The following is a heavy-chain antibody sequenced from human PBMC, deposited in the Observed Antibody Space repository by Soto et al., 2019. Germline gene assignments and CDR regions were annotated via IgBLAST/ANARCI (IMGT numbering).Heavy chain of an antibody. Sequence: AETLSLTCAVYGWSVNGYYWNWIRQPPGKGLEWIGEINHTGGTNYNPSLKSLVTMSVDTTKNQFSLMLSNVTAADTAIYYWETRITVVGLMIPPFDLWGQGTQVTVSS. CDR2: INHTGGT. CDR3: ETRITVVGLMIPPFDL. V-gene: IGHV4-34*01. D-gene: IGHD1-20*01. J-gene: IGHJ5*02. CDR1: GWSVNGYY.